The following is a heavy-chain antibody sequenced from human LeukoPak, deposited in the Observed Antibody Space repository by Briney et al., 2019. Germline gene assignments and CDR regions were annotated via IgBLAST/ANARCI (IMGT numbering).Heavy chain of an antibody. J-gene: IGHJ5*02. D-gene: IGHD3-22*01. V-gene: IGHV5-51*01. CDR2: IYPDDSDT. CDR3: ARQYDGSSSYYHNWFDP. Sequence: GESLKISCQASGYTFTDYWIGWVRQVPGKDLEWMGIIYPDDSDTRYSPSFQGQVTISVDKSISTAYLQWSSLQASDTAIYYCARQYDGSSSYYHNWFDPWGQGTLVTVSS. CDR1: GYTFTDYW.